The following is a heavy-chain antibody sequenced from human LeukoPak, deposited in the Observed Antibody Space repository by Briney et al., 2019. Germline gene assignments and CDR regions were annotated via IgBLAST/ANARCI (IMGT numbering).Heavy chain of an antibody. D-gene: IGHD3-22*01. CDR2: ISSSSSYI. V-gene: IGHV3-21*01. J-gene: IGHJ4*02. CDR1: GFTFSSYW. CDR3: ARDPLSSGYYYREYYFDY. Sequence: PGGSLRLSCAASGFTFSSYWMHWVRQAPGKGLEWVSSISSSSSYIYYADSVKGRFTISRDNAKNSLYLQMNSLRAEDTAVYYCARDPLSSGYYYREYYFDYWGQGTLVTVSS.